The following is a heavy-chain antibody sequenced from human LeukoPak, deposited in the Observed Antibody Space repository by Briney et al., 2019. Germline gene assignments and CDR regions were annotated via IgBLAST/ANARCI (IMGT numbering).Heavy chain of an antibody. V-gene: IGHV5-51*01. D-gene: IGHD2-21*02. Sequence: GESLKISCKGSGYSFTSYWIGWARQMPGKGLEWMGIIYPGDSDTRYSPSFQGQVTISADKSISTAYLQWSSLKASDTAMYYCARMGYCGGDCKNWFDPWGQGTLVTVSS. CDR2: IYPGDSDT. J-gene: IGHJ5*02. CDR3: ARMGYCGGDCKNWFDP. CDR1: GYSFTSYW.